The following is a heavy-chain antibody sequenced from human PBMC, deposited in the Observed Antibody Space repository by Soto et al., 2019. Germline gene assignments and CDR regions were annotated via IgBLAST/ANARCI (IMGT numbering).Heavy chain of an antibody. CDR1: GVPFTTHA. V-gene: IGHV3-23*01. CDR3: VKEIRIFGVLIFDY. J-gene: IGHJ4*02. D-gene: IGHD3-3*01. Sequence: GGALRLSCSASGVPFTTHAMSWVRPAPGKGLEWVSAISGSGGDTYYADSVKGRSTISRDNSRNTLYLQVNSLRVDDTAVYYCVKEIRIFGVLIFDYWGQGTLVTVSS. CDR2: ISGSGGDT.